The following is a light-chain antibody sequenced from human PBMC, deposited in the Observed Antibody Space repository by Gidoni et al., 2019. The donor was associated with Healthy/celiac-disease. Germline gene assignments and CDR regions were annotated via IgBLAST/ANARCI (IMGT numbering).Light chain of an antibody. J-gene: IGKJ1*01. CDR1: QSVSSN. V-gene: IGKV3-15*01. CDR2: GAS. CDR3: QQYNNWPRT. Sequence: EIVMTHSPATLSVSLGERATLTCRASQSVSSNLAWYQQKPGKAPRLLIYGASTRDTGIPARFSGSGSGTEFTLTISSLQPEDFAVYYCQQYNNWPRTFGQGTKVEIK.